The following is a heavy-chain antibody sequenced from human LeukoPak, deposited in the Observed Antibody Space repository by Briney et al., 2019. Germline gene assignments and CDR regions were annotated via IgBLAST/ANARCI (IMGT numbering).Heavy chain of an antibody. J-gene: IGHJ5*02. Sequence: PSETLSLTCTVSGYSISSGYYWGWIRQPPGEGLEWIGSIYHSGSTYYNPSLKSRVTISVDTSKNQFSLKLSSVTAADTAVYYCARGIGMAGPYYYGSGSYYNWFDPWGQGTLVTVSS. V-gene: IGHV4-38-2*02. D-gene: IGHD3-10*01. CDR2: IYHSGST. CDR3: ARGIGMAGPYYYGSGSYYNWFDP. CDR1: GYSISSGYY.